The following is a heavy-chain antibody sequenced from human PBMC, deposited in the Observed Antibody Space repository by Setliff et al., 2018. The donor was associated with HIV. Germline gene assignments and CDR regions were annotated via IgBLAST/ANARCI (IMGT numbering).Heavy chain of an antibody. CDR1: GGSISSGSYY. Sequence: SETLSLTCTVSGGSISSGSYYWSWIRQPAGKGLEWIAHTDTSGRTDYNPSLKSRVTISADTSKNQFSLKLSSVTAADTAVYYCARVRGKGYSSGWYYFDYWGQGTLVTVSS. CDR2: TDTSGRT. D-gene: IGHD6-19*01. J-gene: IGHJ4*02. CDR3: ARVRGKGYSSGWYYFDY. V-gene: IGHV4-61*09.